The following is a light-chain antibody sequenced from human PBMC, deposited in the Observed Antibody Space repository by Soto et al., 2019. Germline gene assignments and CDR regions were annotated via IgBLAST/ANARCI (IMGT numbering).Light chain of an antibody. CDR2: GAS. Sequence: EIVMTQSPATLSVSPGERATLSCRASQSVTSNFAWFQQKPGQAPRLLIYGASTRATGIPDRFSGSGSGADFTLTISGLEPEDFGLYYCRQYGVTPPNTFGGGTKVDIK. V-gene: IGKV3D-15*01. J-gene: IGKJ4*01. CDR3: RQYGVTPPNT. CDR1: QSVTSN.